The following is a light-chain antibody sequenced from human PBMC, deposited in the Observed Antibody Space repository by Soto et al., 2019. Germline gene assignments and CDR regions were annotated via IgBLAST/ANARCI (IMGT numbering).Light chain of an antibody. Sequence: DIQMTQSPSSLSASVGDRVTITCQASQDITNDLNWYQQKPGKAPKVLIDEASNLETGVPSRFSASGSGTDFTFTISSLQPEDIATYFCQQYDNGPLTFGGGTKVEIK. CDR3: QQYDNGPLT. V-gene: IGKV1-33*01. CDR2: EAS. CDR1: QDITND. J-gene: IGKJ4*01.